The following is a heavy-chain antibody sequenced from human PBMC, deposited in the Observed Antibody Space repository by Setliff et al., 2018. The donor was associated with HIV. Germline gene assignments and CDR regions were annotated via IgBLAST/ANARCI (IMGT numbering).Heavy chain of an antibody. V-gene: IGHV1-2*02. CDR3: AREGKLHYYDSSGYPPFDY. CDR1: GYTFTGYY. CDR2: INPNSGGT. J-gene: IGHJ4*02. Sequence: ASVKVSCKASGYTFTGYYMHWVRQAPGQGLEWMGWINPNSGGTNYAQKFQGRITMTRDTSISTAYMELSRLRSDDTAVYYGAREGKLHYYDSSGYPPFDYWGQGTLVTVSS. D-gene: IGHD3-22*01.